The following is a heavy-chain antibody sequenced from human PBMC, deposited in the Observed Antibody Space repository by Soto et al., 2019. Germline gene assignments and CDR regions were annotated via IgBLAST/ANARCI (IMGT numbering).Heavy chain of an antibody. V-gene: IGHV1-3*01. J-gene: IGHJ4*02. CDR2: INVAKGNT. CDR1: WYTLTNYS. CDR3: ARLLSFGELSLDY. Sequence: GSVEVSCQPSWYTLTNYSLPLGGPGPGQRLEWMGWINVAKGNTKYSQKFQGRVALTRDSTANTAYMELSSLRSEDTGVYYCARLLSFGELSLDYWGQGTLVTVSS. D-gene: IGHD3-10*01.